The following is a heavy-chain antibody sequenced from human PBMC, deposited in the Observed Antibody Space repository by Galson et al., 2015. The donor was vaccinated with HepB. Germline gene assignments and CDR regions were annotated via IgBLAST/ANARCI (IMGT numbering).Heavy chain of an antibody. CDR2: IRSRGYDGTT. CDR1: GFTFGDYA. V-gene: IGHV3-49*03. Sequence: SLRLSCAGFGFTFGDYAINWFRQAPGKGLEWVGLIRSRGYDGTTEYAASVKGRFIISRDDSKGIAYLQMNSLKTEDTALYYCNRGSRELYHFGLDVWGQGTTVTVSS. CDR3: NRGSRELYHFGLDV. D-gene: IGHD3-10*01. J-gene: IGHJ6*02.